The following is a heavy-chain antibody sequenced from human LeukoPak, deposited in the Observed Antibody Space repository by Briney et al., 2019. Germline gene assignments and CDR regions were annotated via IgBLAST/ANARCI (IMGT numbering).Heavy chain of an antibody. CDR3: ARATPSPDVDTPMVYDY. Sequence: GGSLRLSCAASGFNFRNYAMHGVRQAPGKGLEWVAVISYDGSNKYYADSVKGRFTIPRDNSKNTLYLQMNSLRTEDTAVYYPARATPSPDVDTPMVYDYWGQGILVTVSS. D-gene: IGHD5-18*01. CDR1: GFNFRNYA. CDR2: ISYDGSNK. V-gene: IGHV3-30*04. J-gene: IGHJ4*02.